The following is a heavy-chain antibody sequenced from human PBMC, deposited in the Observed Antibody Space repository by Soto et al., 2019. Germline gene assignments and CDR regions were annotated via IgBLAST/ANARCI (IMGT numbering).Heavy chain of an antibody. CDR3: ARHVPAAGYYYGMDV. CDR1: GGTFSSYA. J-gene: IGHJ6*02. V-gene: IGHV1-69*12. Sequence: QVQLVQSGAEVKKPGSSVKVSCKASGGTFSSYAISWVRQAPGQGLEWMGGIIPIFGTANYAQKFQGRVPITADESTSTAYMERSSLRSEDTALYYCARHVPAAGYYYGMDVWGQGTTVTVSS. CDR2: IIPIFGTA. D-gene: IGHD2-2*01.